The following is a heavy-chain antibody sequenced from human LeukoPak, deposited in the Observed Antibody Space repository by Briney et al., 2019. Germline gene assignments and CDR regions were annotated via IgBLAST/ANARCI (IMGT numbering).Heavy chain of an antibody. CDR2: ISYDGSNK. D-gene: IGHD3-22*01. CDR1: GFTFSSYG. CDR3: AKDRGDYYDSSGYYPGGFDI. Sequence: GGSLRLSCAASGFTFSSYGMHWVRQAPGKGLEWVAVISYDGSNKYYADSVKGRFTISRDNSKNTLYLQMNSLRAEDTAVYYCAKDRGDYYDSSGYYPGGFDIWGQGTMVTVSS. V-gene: IGHV3-30*18. J-gene: IGHJ3*02.